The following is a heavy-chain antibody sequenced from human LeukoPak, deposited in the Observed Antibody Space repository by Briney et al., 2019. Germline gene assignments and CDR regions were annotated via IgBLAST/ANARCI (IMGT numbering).Heavy chain of an antibody. CDR3: AGQNYYDSSGLDY. CDR2: IYTSGST. V-gene: IGHV4-61*02. Sequence: NPSETLSLTCTVSGGSISSGSYYWGWIWQPAGKGLEWIGRIYTSGSTNYNPSLKSRVTISVDTSKNQFSLKLSSVTAADTAVYYCAGQNYYDSSGLDYWGQGTLVTVSS. J-gene: IGHJ4*02. CDR1: GGSISSGSYY. D-gene: IGHD3-22*01.